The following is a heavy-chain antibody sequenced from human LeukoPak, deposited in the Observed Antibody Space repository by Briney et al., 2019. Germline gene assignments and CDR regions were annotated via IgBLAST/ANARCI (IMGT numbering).Heavy chain of an antibody. CDR2: ISGSGGST. D-gene: IGHD2-15*01. CDR3: ARDPYCSGGSCYDLAFDI. J-gene: IGHJ3*02. V-gene: IGHV3-23*01. CDR1: GFTFSSYA. Sequence: GGSLRLSCAASGFTFSSYAMTWVRQAPEKGLEWVSSISGSGGSTYYADSVKGRFTISRDNAKNSLYLQMNSLRAEDTAVYYCARDPYCSGGSCYDLAFDIWGQGTMVTVSS.